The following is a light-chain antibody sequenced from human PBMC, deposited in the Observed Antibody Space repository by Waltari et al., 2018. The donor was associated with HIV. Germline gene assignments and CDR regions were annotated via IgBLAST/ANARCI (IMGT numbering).Light chain of an antibody. CDR3: QQRSNWPPLT. CDR2: DAS. Sequence: DIVLTQSTATLSLSPGARATLSCRASQSVSTYLAWYHQKPGQAPRLLIYDASNRATGIPARFSGSGSETDFTLTISSLEPEDFAVYYCQQRSNWPPLTFGGGTKVELK. V-gene: IGKV3-11*01. CDR1: QSVSTY. J-gene: IGKJ4*01.